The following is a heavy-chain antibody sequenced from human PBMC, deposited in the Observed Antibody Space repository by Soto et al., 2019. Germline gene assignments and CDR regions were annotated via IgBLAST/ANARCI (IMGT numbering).Heavy chain of an antibody. CDR3: ARDTYSSSYYGMDV. V-gene: IGHV3-11*06. Sequence: PGGSLRLSCAASGFSFSYYYMSWVRQAPGKGLEWVSYISGSSSYTNYADSVKGRFTISRDNAKNSLFLQMNSLRAEDTAVYYCARDTYSSSYYGMDVWGQGTTVTVSS. J-gene: IGHJ6*02. CDR1: GFSFSYYY. D-gene: IGHD6-13*01. CDR2: ISGSSSYT.